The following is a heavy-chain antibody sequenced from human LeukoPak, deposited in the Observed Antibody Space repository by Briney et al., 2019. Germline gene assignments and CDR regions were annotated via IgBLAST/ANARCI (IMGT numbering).Heavy chain of an antibody. CDR2: INHSGST. Sequence: SETLSLTCAVYGGSFSGYYWSWIRQPPGKGLEWIGEINHSGSTNYNPSLKSRVTISVDTSKNQFSLKLSSVTAADTAVYYCARGPPPTDRRRLLVYGYWGQGTLVTVSS. D-gene: IGHD2-8*01. CDR3: ARGPPPTDRRRLLVYGY. J-gene: IGHJ4*02. CDR1: GGSFSGYY. V-gene: IGHV4-34*01.